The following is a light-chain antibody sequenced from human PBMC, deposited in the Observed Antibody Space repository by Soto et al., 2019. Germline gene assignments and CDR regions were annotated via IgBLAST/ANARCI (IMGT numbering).Light chain of an antibody. Sequence: QSALAQPASVSGSPGQSITISCTGTSXDVGGYNYVSWYQQHPGKAPKLMIYEVSNRPSGVSNRFSGSKSGNTASLTISGLQAEGEADYYCSSYTSSSTPYVFGTGTKVTVL. J-gene: IGLJ1*01. CDR1: SXDVGGYNY. V-gene: IGLV2-14*01. CDR3: SSYTSSSTPYV. CDR2: EVS.